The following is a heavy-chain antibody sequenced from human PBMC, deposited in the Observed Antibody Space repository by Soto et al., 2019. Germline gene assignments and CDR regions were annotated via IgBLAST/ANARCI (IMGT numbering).Heavy chain of an antibody. V-gene: IGHV1-69*02. CDR2: INPILSMS. CDR3: ASSYGSGYRAFDY. J-gene: IGHJ4*02. D-gene: IGHD3-10*01. CDR1: GDTFTFYS. Sequence: QVQLVQSGAEVKRPGSSVKVSCKASGDTFTFYSINWVRQAPGLGLEWMGRINPILSMSNYAQRFQGRVTMTADKSTSTAYMKRSSLRSEDTATYYCASSYGSGYRAFDYWGQGALVTVSS.